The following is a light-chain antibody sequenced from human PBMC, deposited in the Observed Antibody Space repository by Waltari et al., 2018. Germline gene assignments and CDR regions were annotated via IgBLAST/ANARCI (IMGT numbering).Light chain of an antibody. V-gene: IGKV2-30*02. J-gene: IGKJ1*01. CDR1: QSLVHSDGNTY. Sequence: DVVMTQSPLSLPVTLGQPASISCRSSQSLVHSDGNTYLNWFQQRPGQSPRRIIYKVSDRDSGVPDRFSGSGSGTDFTLTISRVEAEDVGVYYCMQGTHWPPWTFGQGTKVEIK. CDR2: KVS. CDR3: MQGTHWPPWT.